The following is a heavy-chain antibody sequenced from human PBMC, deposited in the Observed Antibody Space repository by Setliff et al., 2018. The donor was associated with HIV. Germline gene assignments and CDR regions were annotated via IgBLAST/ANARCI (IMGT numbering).Heavy chain of an antibody. Sequence: SETLSLTCAVYGGSFSGYSWDWIRQSPGKGLEWIGEINFSGDTNYNPSLKSRVTISVDTSKNQLSLTLTSVTAADTAVYYCARGSDCDATTCGDYYYMDVWGKGTTVTVSS. CDR1: GGSFSGYS. V-gene: IGHV4-34*01. CDR3: ARGSDCDATTCGDYYYMDV. CDR2: INFSGDT. J-gene: IGHJ6*03. D-gene: IGHD2-2*01.